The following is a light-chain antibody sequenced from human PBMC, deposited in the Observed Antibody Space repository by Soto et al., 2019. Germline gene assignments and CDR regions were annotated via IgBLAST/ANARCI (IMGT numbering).Light chain of an antibody. CDR3: QHRYNWPLT. V-gene: IGKV3-11*01. J-gene: IGKJ4*01. Sequence: DIVLTQSPATLSLYPGERATLSCRASQSVSSYLAWYQQKPGQAPRLLIYDASNRATGIPARFSGSGSGTDFTLTIDTLEPEDFAIYYCQHRYNWPLTFGAGTKV. CDR2: DAS. CDR1: QSVSSY.